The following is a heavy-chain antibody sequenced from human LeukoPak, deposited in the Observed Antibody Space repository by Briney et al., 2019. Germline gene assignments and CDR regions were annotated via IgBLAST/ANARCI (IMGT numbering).Heavy chain of an antibody. Sequence: PGGSPRLSCAASRFTFSSYEMNWVRRAPGKGLESVAYISSSGSITYYADSVKGRFTISRDNANNSLSLLMNSLRAEDTAVYYCARDKASPFTYYGMDVWGQGTTVTVSS. J-gene: IGHJ6*02. CDR3: ARDKASPFTYYGMDV. CDR1: RFTFSSYE. V-gene: IGHV3-48*03. D-gene: IGHD6-6*01. CDR2: ISSSGSIT.